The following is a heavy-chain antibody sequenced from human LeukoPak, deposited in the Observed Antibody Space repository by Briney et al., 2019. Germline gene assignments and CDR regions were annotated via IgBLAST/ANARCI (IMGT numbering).Heavy chain of an antibody. CDR1: GFTFSSYG. Sequence: GSLRLSCAASGFTFSSYGMHWVRQAPGKGLEWVAVISYDGSNKYYADSVKGRFTISRDNSKNTLYLQMNSLRAEDTAVYYCAKAERDTATRHWGQGTLVTVSS. D-gene: IGHD5-18*01. CDR2: ISYDGSNK. J-gene: IGHJ4*02. V-gene: IGHV3-30*18. CDR3: AKAERDTATRH.